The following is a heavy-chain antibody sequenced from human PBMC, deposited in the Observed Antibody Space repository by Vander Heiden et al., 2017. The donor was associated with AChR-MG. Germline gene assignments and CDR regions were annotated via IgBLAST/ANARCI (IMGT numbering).Heavy chain of an antibody. J-gene: IGHJ6*02. CDR1: GFTFSSYG. D-gene: IGHD6-13*01. CDR2: ISYDGSNK. V-gene: IGHV3-30*18. CDR3: AKDLGYSSSWYHYYYGMDV. Sequence: QVQLVESGGGVVQPGRSLRLPCAASGFTFSSYGIHWVRQAPGKGLEWVAVISYDGSNKYYADSVKGRFTISRDNSKNTLYLQMNSLRAEDTAVYYCAKDLGYSSSWYHYYYGMDVWGQGTTVTVSS.